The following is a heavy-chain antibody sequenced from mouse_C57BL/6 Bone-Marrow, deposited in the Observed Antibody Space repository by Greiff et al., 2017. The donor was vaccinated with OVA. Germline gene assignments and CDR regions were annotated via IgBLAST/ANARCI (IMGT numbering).Heavy chain of an antibody. CDR1: GFTFSDFY. J-gene: IGHJ4*01. Sequence: EVKVVESGGGLVQSGRSLRLSCATSGFTFSDFYMEWVRQAPGKGLEWIAASRNKANDYTTEYSASVKGRFIVSRDTSQSIRYLQMNALRAEDTAIYYCARDAVIYYDYGWAMDYWGQGTSVTVSS. CDR3: ARDAVIYYDYGWAMDY. V-gene: IGHV7-1*01. D-gene: IGHD2-4*01. CDR2: SRNKANDYTT.